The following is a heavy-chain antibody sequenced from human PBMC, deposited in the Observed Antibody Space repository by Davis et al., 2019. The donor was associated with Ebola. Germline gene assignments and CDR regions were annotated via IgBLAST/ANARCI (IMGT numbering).Heavy chain of an antibody. J-gene: IGHJ5*02. V-gene: IGHV4-59*12. Sequence: SETLSLTCTVSGGSMSSYYWSWIRQPPGKGLEWIGYIYYSGSTYYNPSLKSRVTISVDTSKNQCSLKLSSVTAADTAVYYCARGGAVAGPWGQGTLVTVSS. CDR2: IYYSGST. D-gene: IGHD6-19*01. CDR3: ARGGAVAGP. CDR1: GGSMSSYY.